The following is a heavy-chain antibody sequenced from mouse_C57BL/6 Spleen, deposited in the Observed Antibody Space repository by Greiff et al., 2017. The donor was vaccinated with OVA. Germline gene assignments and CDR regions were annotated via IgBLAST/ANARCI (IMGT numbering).Heavy chain of an antibody. D-gene: IGHD2-5*01. J-gene: IGHJ2*01. CDR2: ISSGSSTI. CDR3: ARPGYSNYGRYFDY. Sequence: EVQLQESGGGLVKPGGSLKLSCAASGFTFSDYGMHWVRQAPEKGLEWVAYISSGSSTIYYADTVKGRFTISRDNAKNTLFLQMTSLRSEDTAMYYCARPGYSNYGRYFDYWGQGTTLTVSS. V-gene: IGHV5-17*01. CDR1: GFTFSDYG.